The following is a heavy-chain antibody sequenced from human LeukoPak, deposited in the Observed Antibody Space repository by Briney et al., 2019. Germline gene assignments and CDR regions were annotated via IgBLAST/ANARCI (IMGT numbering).Heavy chain of an antibody. V-gene: IGHV4-30-4*01. J-gene: IGHJ4*03. D-gene: IGHD4-17*01. CDR2: IYNSGST. CDR3: SSPPHGFDF. Sequence: SETVSFKGSGSGGTSYSIAWDRRWIRQPPGKGLEWIGYIYNSGSTYCNASMTSRVTISTVTSNNRFFLKLSFVTAADTAVYFSSSPPHGFDFWGQGSLVTVSS. CDR1: GGTSYSIAWD.